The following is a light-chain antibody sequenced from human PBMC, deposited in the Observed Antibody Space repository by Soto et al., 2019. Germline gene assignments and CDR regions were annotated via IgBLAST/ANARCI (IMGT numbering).Light chain of an antibody. CDR3: QQYNNWPPVT. Sequence: EIVVTQSPDTLSVSPGERATLSCRASQSVSSNLAWYQQKPGQAPRLLIYDASTRATGIPARFSGSGSGTEFTLTISSLQSEDFAVYYCQQYNNWPPVTFGQGTRLEIK. CDR2: DAS. J-gene: IGKJ5*01. V-gene: IGKV3-15*01. CDR1: QSVSSN.